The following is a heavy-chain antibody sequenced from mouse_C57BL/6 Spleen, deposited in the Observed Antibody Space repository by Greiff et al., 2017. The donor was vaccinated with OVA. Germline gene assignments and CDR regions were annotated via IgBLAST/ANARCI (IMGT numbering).Heavy chain of an antibody. CDR1: GYAFSSSW. V-gene: IGHV1-82*01. D-gene: IGHD1-1*01. CDR2: IYPGDGDT. CDR3: ARGTYYYGSSHYAMDY. J-gene: IGHJ4*01. Sequence: VQLQESGPELVKPGASVKISCKASGYAFSSSWMNWVKQRPGKGLEWIGRIYPGDGDTNYNGKFKGKATLTADKSSSTAYMQLSSLTSEDSAVYFCARGTYYYGSSHYAMDYWGQGTSVTVSS.